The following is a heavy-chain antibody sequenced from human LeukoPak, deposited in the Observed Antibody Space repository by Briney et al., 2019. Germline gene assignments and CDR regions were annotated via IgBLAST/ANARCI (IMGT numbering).Heavy chain of an antibody. CDR2: ISGSGGST. D-gene: IGHD6-19*01. Sequence: PGGSLRLSCAASGFTFSSYGMSWVRQAPGKGLEWVSAISGSGGSTYYAGSVKGRFTISRDNSKNTLYLQMNSLRAEDTAVYYCTRNSGWYGLSWGQGTLVTVSS. J-gene: IGHJ1*01. CDR3: TRNSGWYGLS. CDR1: GFTFSSYG. V-gene: IGHV3-23*01.